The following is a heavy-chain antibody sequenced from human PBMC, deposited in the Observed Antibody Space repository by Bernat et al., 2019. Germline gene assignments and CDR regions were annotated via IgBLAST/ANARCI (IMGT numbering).Heavy chain of an antibody. CDR2: ISYDGSNK. CDR3: ARAYYYDSSGVDY. D-gene: IGHD3-22*01. V-gene: IGHV3-30*01. Sequence: QVQLVESGGGVVQPGRSLGPPCAASGFTFSSFAMHWVRQAPGKGLGGVAVISYDGSNKYYADSVKGRFTISRDNSKNTLYLQMNSLRAEDTAVDYCARAYYYDSSGVDYWGQGTLVTVSS. CDR1: GFTFSSFA. J-gene: IGHJ4*02.